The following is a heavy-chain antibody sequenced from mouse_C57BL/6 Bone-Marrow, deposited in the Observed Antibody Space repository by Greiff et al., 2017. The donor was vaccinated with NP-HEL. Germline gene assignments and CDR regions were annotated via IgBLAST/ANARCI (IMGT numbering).Heavy chain of an antibody. CDR2: ISDGGSYT. CDR1: GFTFSSYA. Sequence: EVKLVESGGGLVKPGGSLKLSCAASGFTFSSYAMSWVRQTPEKRLEWVATISDGGSYTYYPDNVKGRFTISRDNAKNNLYLQMSHLKSEDTAMYYCARDYYLNWYFDVWGTGTTVTVSS. CDR3: ARDYYLNWYFDV. J-gene: IGHJ1*03. D-gene: IGHD1-1*01. V-gene: IGHV5-4*01.